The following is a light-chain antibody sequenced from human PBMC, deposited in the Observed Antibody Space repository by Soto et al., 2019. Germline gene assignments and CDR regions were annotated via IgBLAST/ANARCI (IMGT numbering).Light chain of an antibody. V-gene: IGKV1-39*01. CDR1: PTIYTY. Sequence: DIQMTQSPSSLSASVGDRVTITCRASPTIYTYLNWYQQKPGKAPNLLIYAATRLQTGVPSRFSGSGSGTDVTLTISNLQPEDFAVYYCQQTYSPVVTFGGRTNVEIK. CDR3: QQTYSPVVT. J-gene: IGKJ4*01. CDR2: AAT.